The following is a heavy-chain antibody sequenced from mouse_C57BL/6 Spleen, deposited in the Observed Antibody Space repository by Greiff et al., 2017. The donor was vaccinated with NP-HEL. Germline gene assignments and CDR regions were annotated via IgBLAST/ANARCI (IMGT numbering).Heavy chain of an antibody. J-gene: IGHJ2*01. V-gene: IGHV14-2*01. D-gene: IGHD1-1*01. Sequence: EVQLQQSGAELVKPGASVKLSCTASGFTFTDYYMHWVKQRPEQGLEWIGRIDPEDGDTKYAAKFQGKATMTADTSSNTAYLQLSSLTSEDTAVYYCARSCSRYDDFGCWGQGTTVTVST. CDR1: GFTFTDYY. CDR2: IDPEDGDT. CDR3: ARSCSRYDDFGC.